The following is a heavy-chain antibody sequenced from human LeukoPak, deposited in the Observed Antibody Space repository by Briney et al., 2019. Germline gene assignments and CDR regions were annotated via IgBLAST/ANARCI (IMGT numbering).Heavy chain of an antibody. CDR3: ARVPLSIHYGGNPLGDY. CDR1: GYTFTGYY. V-gene: IGHV1-2*02. CDR2: INPDCSGT. D-gene: IGHD4-23*01. J-gene: IGHJ4*02. Sequence: ASVRVSCKASGYTFTGYYMHWVRQAPGQGREGMGWINPDCSGTNYAQKFQGRVTMTRDTSISTAYMELSRLRSDDTAVYYCARVPLSIHYGGNPLGDYWGQGTLVTVSS.